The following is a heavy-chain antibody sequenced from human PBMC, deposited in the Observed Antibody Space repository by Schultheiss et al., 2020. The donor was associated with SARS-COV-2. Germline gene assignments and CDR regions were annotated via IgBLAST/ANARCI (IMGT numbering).Heavy chain of an antibody. CDR2: IYYSGST. Sequence: SETLSLTCTVSGGSISSSSYYWSWIRQPPGKGLEWIGYIYYSGSTNYNPSLKSRVTISVDTSKNQFSLKLSSVTAADTAVYYCARGGSYGYTPRGYYYYGMDVWGQGTTVTVSS. J-gene: IGHJ6*02. D-gene: IGHD5-18*01. V-gene: IGHV4-61*05. CDR1: GGSISSSSYY. CDR3: ARGGSYGYTPRGYYYYGMDV.